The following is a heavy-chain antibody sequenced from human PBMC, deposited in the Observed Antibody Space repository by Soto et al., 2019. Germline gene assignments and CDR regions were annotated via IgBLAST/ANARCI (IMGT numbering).Heavy chain of an antibody. V-gene: IGHV1-46*03. Sequence: ASVKVSCTASGYTFTSYDRHWVRQAPGQGLEWMGIINPSGGSTSYAQRFQGRVTMTRDTSTSTVYMELSSLRSEDTAVYYCARSMVPDAFDIWGQGTMVTVSS. D-gene: IGHD3-10*01. J-gene: IGHJ3*02. CDR1: GYTFTSYD. CDR3: ARSMVPDAFDI. CDR2: INPSGGST.